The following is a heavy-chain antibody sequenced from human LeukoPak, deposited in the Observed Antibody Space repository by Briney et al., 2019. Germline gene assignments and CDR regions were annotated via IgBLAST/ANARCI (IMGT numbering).Heavy chain of an antibody. CDR1: GFTFNSYG. CDR2: ISYDGSNK. V-gene: IGHV3-30*18. J-gene: IGHJ4*02. CDR3: AKGGIVVVTAIPDY. D-gene: IGHD2-21*02. Sequence: GGSLRLSCAASGFTFNSYGMDWVRQAPGKGLEWVAVISYDGSNKYYADSVKGRFTISRDNSKNTLYLQMNRLRAEDTAVYYCAKGGIVVVTAIPDYWGQGTQVTVSS.